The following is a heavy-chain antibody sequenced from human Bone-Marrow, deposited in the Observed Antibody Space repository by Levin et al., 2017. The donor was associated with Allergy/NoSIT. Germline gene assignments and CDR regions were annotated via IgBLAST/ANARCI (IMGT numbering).Heavy chain of an antibody. V-gene: IGHV3-48*03. J-gene: IGHJ4*02. CDR2: ISSTSSNI. CDR1: GFTFSVLE. Sequence: PGGSLRLSCVGSGFTFSVLEMNWVRQAPGKGLEWLSYISSTSSNIKYAESVRGRFIISRDNAKSSVYLQMENLKPEDTGIYFCARLSGFSGGHYWGQGTLVTVSS. D-gene: IGHD3-3*01. CDR3: ARLSGFSGGHY.